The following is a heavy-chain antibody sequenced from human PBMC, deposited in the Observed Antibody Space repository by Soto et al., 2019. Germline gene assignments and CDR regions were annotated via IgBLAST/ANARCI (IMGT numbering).Heavy chain of an antibody. CDR3: TKGSVEGV. V-gene: IGHV3-15*07. Sequence: EVQLVESGGGLVKPGGSLRLSCAASDFTISNAWMDWVRQAPGKGLEWVGRIKTKTEGGATDYAAPLKGRFTISSDDSKNTLFLQMNSLKTEDTAVYYCTKGSVEGVWGQGATVTVSS. D-gene: IGHD2-15*01. J-gene: IGHJ6*02. CDR2: IKTKTEGGAT. CDR1: DFTISNAW.